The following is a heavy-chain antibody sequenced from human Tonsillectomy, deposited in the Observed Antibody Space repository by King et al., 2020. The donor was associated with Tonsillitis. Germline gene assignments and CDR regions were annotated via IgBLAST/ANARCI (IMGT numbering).Heavy chain of an antibody. J-gene: IGHJ4*01. CDR3: ARVGSGSYYGDY. D-gene: IGHD1-26*01. CDR1: GFTFSSYG. Sequence: VQLVESGGGVVQPGRSLRLSCTVSGFTFSSYGMHWVRQAPGKGLEWVAVIWYDGSNKYYAESVKGRFTISRDNSKNTLYLQMDSLRAEDTAMYYCARVGSGSYYGDYWGQGTLVTVSS. CDR2: IWYDGSNK. V-gene: IGHV3-33*01.